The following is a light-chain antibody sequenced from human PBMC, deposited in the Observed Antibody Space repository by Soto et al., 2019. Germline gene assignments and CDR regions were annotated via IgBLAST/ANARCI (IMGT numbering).Light chain of an antibody. CDR3: QQYNNWPPAYT. J-gene: IGKJ2*01. Sequence: EIVMTQSPATLSVSPGERATLSCRASQSVSSNLAWYQQKPGHAPRLLIYGASTSATGIPARFSGSGSVTEFTLTISSLQSEDFAVYYCQQYNNWPPAYTFGQGTKLEIK. V-gene: IGKV3-15*01. CDR2: GAS. CDR1: QSVSSN.